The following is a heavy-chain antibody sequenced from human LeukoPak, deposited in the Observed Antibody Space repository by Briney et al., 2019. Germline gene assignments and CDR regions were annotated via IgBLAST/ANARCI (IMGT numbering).Heavy chain of an antibody. CDR3: VRDCCGWSFDY. Sequence: GGSLRLSCAASGSTFSSYGMHWVRQAPGKGLEWVAVIWYDGSNKYYADSVKGRFTISRDNSKNTLYLQMNSLRAEDTAVYYCVRDCCGWSFDYWGQGTLVTVSS. CDR2: IWYDGSNK. D-gene: IGHD6-19*01. CDR1: GSTFSSYG. V-gene: IGHV3-33*01. J-gene: IGHJ4*02.